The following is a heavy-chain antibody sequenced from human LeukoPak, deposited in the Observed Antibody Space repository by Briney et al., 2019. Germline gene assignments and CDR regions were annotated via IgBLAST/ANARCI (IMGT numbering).Heavy chain of an antibody. D-gene: IGHD3-22*01. J-gene: IGHJ4*02. CDR2: IHHTGST. Sequence: SETLSLTCSVSGDSISPYYWSWIWQPPGKGLEWIGFIHHTGSTNYNPSLKSRVSLSVDTSKNEFSLKMRSVTAADTAIYYCARHAYHYDSSHDYWGRGTLVTASS. CDR1: GDSISPYY. CDR3: ARHAYHYDSSHDY. V-gene: IGHV4-59*08.